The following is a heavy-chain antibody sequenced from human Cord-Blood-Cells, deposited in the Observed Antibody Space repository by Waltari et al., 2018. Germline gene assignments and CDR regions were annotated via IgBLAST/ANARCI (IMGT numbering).Heavy chain of an antibody. CDR2: ISYDGSNK. Sequence: QVQLVESGGGVVQPGRSLRLSCAASGFTFSSYAMHWVRPAPGKGLEWVAVISYDGSNKYYADSVKGRFTISRDNSKNTLYLQMNSLRAEDTAVYYCVGGGFDYWGQGTLVTVSS. J-gene: IGHJ4*02. D-gene: IGHD3-16*01. V-gene: IGHV3-30-3*01. CDR3: VGGGFDY. CDR1: GFTFSSYA.